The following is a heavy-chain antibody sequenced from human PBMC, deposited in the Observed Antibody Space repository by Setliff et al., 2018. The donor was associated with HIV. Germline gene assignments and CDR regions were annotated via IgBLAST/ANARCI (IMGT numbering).Heavy chain of an antibody. CDR1: GGSISSHY. J-gene: IGHJ5*02. CDR3: ARDRGSYNFWSGLARGDNWFDP. CDR2: IDYSGSS. Sequence: LSLTCTVSGGSISSHYWTWIRQPPGRGLEWIGYIDYSGSSNYNPSLKSRVTMSVDTSKNQFSLNLTSVTAADTAVYYCARDRGSYNFWSGLARGDNWFDPWGQGTLVTVSS. D-gene: IGHD3-3*01. V-gene: IGHV4-59*11.